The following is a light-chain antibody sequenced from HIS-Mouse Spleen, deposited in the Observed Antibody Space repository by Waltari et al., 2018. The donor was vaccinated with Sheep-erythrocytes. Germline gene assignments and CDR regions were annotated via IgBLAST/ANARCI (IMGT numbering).Light chain of an antibody. J-gene: IGKJ2*01. CDR2: AAS. CDR1: QGISSY. CDR3: QQYGSSPT. Sequence: DIQLTQSPSFLSASVGDRVTITCRASQGISSYLAWYQQKPGKAPKLLIYAASTLQSGVPSRFSGSGYGTEFTLTISGLEPEDFAVYYCQQYGSSPTFGQGTKLEIK. V-gene: IGKV1-9*01.